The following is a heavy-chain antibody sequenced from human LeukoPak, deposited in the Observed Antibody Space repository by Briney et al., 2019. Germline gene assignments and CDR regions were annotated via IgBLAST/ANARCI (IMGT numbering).Heavy chain of an antibody. CDR1: GFTFSSHA. V-gene: IGHV3-23*01. D-gene: IGHD4-23*01. CDR3: AKHLSAVVTWDAFDI. J-gene: IGHJ3*02. Sequence: GGSLRLSCAASGFTFSSHAMSWVRQAPGKGLEWVSGVSGSGGSTYYADSVKGRFTISRDNSKNTLYLQMNSLRAEDTAVYYCAKHLSAVVTWDAFDIWGQGTVVTVSS. CDR2: VSGSGGST.